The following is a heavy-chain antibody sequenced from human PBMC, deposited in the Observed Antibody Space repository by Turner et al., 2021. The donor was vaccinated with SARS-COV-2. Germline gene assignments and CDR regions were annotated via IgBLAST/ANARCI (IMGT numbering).Heavy chain of an antibody. CDR3: ERGSSVGAPLDWFGP. V-gene: IGHV4-59*01. J-gene: IGHJ5*02. D-gene: IGHD2-2*01. Sequence: QVQLQESGPGLVKPSETLSLTCTVSGGSISNYYWNWIRQPPGKGLEWIGYIYYNGRTNYKSSLKSRVTVSVDSENEFSLKLISVTAADTAVYYCERGSSVGAPLDWFGPWGQGLLVTVSP. CDR2: IYYNGRT. CDR1: GGSISNYY.